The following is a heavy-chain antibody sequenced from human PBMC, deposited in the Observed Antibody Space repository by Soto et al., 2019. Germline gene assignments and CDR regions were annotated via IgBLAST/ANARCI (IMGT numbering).Heavy chain of an antibody. Sequence: EVQLLESGGGLVQPGGSLRLSCAASGFTFSSYAMGWVRQAPGKGLEWVSAISGSGGSTYYTDSVKGRFTISRDNSKNTLYLQMNSLRAEDMAVYYCAKDSGTWPYSFDYWGQGTLVTVSS. CDR1: GFTFSSYA. J-gene: IGHJ4*02. CDR3: AKDSGTWPYSFDY. CDR2: ISGSGGST. V-gene: IGHV3-23*01.